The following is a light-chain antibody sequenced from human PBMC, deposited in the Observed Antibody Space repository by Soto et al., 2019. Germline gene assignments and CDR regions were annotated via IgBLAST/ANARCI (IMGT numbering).Light chain of an antibody. V-gene: IGKV3-20*01. CDR2: GAA. CDR1: QSVTSNY. CDR3: QQYGRTSLT. Sequence: EIVLTQSPGTLSLSPGEKATLSCRASQSVTSNYLAWYQQKPGQAPRLLIYGAAYRAPGIPDWFSGRGSGTEFTLTISRLVPEDSAMYFCQQYGRTSLTFGPGTRLEIK. J-gene: IGKJ5*01.